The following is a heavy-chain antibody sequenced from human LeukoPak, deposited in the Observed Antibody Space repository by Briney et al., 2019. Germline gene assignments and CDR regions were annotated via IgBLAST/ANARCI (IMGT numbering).Heavy chain of an antibody. V-gene: IGHV3-30-3*01. CDR1: GFTFSSYA. CDR2: ISYDGSNK. CDR3: ARDSLILWFGELSNYFDY. J-gene: IGHJ4*02. D-gene: IGHD3-10*01. Sequence: GGSLRLSCAASGFTFSSYAMHWVRQAPGKGLEWVAVISYDGSNKYYADSVKGRFTISRDNSKNTLYLQMNSLRAEDTAVYYCARDSLILWFGELSNYFDYWGQGTLVTVSS.